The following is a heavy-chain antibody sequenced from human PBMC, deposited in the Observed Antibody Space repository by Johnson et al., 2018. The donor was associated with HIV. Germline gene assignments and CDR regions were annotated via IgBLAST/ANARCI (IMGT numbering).Heavy chain of an antibody. CDR1: GFTFDDYA. V-gene: IGHV3-9*01. Sequence: VQLVESGGGLVQPGRSLRLSCAASGFTFDDYAMHWVRQAPGKGLEWVSGISWNSGRIGYAASVKGRFTIFRDNSKNTRYLQMKSLRAEDTAVYYCARGRPRWEPLRGGAFDIWGQGTMVTVSS. J-gene: IGHJ3*02. CDR3: ARGRPRWEPLRGGAFDI. D-gene: IGHD1-26*01. CDR2: ISWNSGRI.